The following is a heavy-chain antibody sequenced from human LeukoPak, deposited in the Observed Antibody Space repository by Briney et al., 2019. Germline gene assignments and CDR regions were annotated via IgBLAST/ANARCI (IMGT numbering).Heavy chain of an antibody. V-gene: IGHV1-2*02. CDR3: ARANQTYFDY. J-gene: IGHJ4*02. D-gene: IGHD1-14*01. CDR1: GYTFTGYY. Sequence: ASVKVSCKTSGYTFTGYYMHWVRQAPGQGLEWMGWIIPNNGGTNYAQKFQGRVTMTRDTSISTAFMELSRLRSDDTAIHYCARANQTYFDYWGQGTLVTVSS. CDR2: IIPNNGGT.